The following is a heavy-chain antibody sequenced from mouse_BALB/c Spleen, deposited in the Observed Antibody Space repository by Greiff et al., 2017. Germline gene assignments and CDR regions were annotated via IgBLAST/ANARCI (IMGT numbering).Heavy chain of an antibody. J-gene: IGHJ1*01. CDR2: IYPGNSDT. V-gene: IGHV1-5*01. CDR1: GYTFTSYW. D-gene: IGHD1-1*01. Sequence: VQLQQSGTVLARPGASVKMSCKASGYTFTSYWMHWVKQRPGQGLEWIGAIYPGNSDTSYNQKFKGKAKLTAVTSTSTAYMELSSLTNEDSAVYYCTRKGYGSRTGYFDVWGAGTTVTVSS. CDR3: TRKGYGSRTGYFDV.